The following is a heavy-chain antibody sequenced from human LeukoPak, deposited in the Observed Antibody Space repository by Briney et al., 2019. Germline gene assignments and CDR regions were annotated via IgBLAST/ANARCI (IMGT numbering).Heavy chain of an antibody. CDR2: ISAYNGNT. V-gene: IGHV1-18*01. CDR1: GYTFTSYG. CDR3: ARHGTLYDSSGYYFY. D-gene: IGHD3-22*01. Sequence: ASVKVSCKASGYTFTSYGISWVRQAPGQGLEWMGWISAYNGNTNYAQKLQGRVTMTTDTSTSTAYMELRSLRSDDTAVYYCARHGTLYDSSGYYFYWGQGTLVTVSS. J-gene: IGHJ4*02.